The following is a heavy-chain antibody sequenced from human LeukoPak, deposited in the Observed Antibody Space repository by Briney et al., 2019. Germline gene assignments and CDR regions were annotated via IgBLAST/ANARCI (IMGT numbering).Heavy chain of an antibody. Sequence: ASVKVSCKTSGYTFTSYDINWVRQATGQGLEWMGWINPNSGNTGYAQKFQGRVTMTRNTSISTAYMELSSLRSEDTAVYYCARARGYCSGGSCYYYLDYWGQGTLVTVSS. CDR3: ARARGYCSGGSCYYYLDY. CDR1: GYTFTSYD. D-gene: IGHD2-15*01. V-gene: IGHV1-8*01. J-gene: IGHJ4*02. CDR2: INPNSGNT.